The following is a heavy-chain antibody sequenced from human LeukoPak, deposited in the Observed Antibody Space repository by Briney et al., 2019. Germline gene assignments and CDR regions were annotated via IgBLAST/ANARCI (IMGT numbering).Heavy chain of an antibody. CDR2: ISSSGGNT. J-gene: IGHJ6*02. V-gene: IGHV3-11*03. Sequence: GGSLRLSCAASGFTSSDYYMTWIRQPPGKGPEWISYISSSGGNTTYVDSVKGRFTISRDNAKNSLYLQMNSLRADDTAVYYCARSNYYTVDVWGQGTAVTVYS. CDR3: ARSNYYTVDV. CDR1: GFTSSDYY.